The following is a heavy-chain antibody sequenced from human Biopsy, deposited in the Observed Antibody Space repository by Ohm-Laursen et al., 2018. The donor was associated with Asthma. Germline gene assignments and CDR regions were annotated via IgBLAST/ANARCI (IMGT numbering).Heavy chain of an antibody. CDR3: ARKAGSGIRRTCYALCV. Sequence: GASVTVSCKSLGGTFNTYVIGCVRQVPGEGLEWMGGINFVFGTTTYPQKFQDRVTITTDDSTSTVYMELSSLRSEVTAVYYCARKAGSGIRRTCYALCVWGQGTLATFAS. CDR1: GGTFNTYV. D-gene: IGHD2-15*01. V-gene: IGHV1-69*05. J-gene: IGHJ4*02. CDR2: INFVFGTT.